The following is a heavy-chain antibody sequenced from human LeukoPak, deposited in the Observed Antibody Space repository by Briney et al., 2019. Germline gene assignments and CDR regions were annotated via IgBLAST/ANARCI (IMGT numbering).Heavy chain of an antibody. CDR3: AREVAAAGNNWFDP. CDR2: IHDSGST. J-gene: IGHJ5*02. Sequence: KTSETLSLTCAVSGDSISSGGYSWSWIRQTPGKGLEWIAYIHDSGSTYNNPSLKTRLSMSIDTSKNQFSLRLNAVTAADTALYYCAREVAAAGNNWFDPWGQGTLVTVSS. V-gene: IGHV4-30-4*07. D-gene: IGHD6-13*01. CDR1: GDSISSGGYS.